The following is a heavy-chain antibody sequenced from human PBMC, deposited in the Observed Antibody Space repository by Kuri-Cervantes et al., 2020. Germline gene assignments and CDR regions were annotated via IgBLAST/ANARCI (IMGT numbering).Heavy chain of an antibody. J-gene: IGHJ6*03. CDR1: GYTLTELS. D-gene: IGHD3-9*01. CDR2: FDPEDGET. V-gene: IGHV1-24*01. Sequence: ASVKVSCKVSGYTLTELSMHWVRQAPGKGLEWMGGFDPEDGETIYAQKFQGRVTMTEDTSTDTAYMELRSLRSDDTAVYYCARFVIVEREWWWSRDARFGDANYDILTGQFNIGYMDVWGKGTTVTVSS. CDR3: ARFVIVEREWWWSRDARFGDANYDILTGQFNIGYMDV.